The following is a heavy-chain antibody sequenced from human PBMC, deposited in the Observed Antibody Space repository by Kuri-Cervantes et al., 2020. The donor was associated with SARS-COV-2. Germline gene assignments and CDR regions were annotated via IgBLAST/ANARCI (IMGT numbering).Heavy chain of an antibody. CDR2: INPNSGGT. D-gene: IGHD3-16*01. J-gene: IGHJ5*02. V-gene: IGHV1-2*02. Sequence: ASVKVSCKASGYTFTGYYMHWVRQAPGQGLEWMGWINPNSGGTNYAQKFQGRVTMTRDTSTSTVYMELSSLRSEDTAVYYCARGWGRYPRDPWGQGTLVTVSS. CDR3: ARGWGRYPRDP. CDR1: GYTFTGYY.